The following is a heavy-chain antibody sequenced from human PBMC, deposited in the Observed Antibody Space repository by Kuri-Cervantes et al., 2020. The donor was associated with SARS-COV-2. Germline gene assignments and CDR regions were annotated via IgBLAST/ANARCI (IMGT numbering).Heavy chain of an antibody. J-gene: IGHJ4*02. CDR2: ISSSGATI. CDR3: VKDSTYYYDSSGPDY. CDR1: GFTFSTYE. D-gene: IGHD3-22*01. V-gene: IGHV3-64D*06. Sequence: GESLKISCVASGFTFSTYEMQWVRQAPGKGLEWVSFISSSGATIYYADSVKGRFTISRDNSKNTLYLQMSSLRAEDTAVYYCVKDSTYYYDSSGPDYWGQGTLVTVSS.